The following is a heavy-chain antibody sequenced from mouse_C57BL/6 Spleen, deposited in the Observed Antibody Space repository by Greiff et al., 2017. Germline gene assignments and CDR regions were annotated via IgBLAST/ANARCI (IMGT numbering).Heavy chain of an antibody. V-gene: IGHV1-52*01. D-gene: IGHD2-5*01. CDR1: GFTFTSYR. CDR3: ARWTAYYSNYDYYAMDY. J-gene: IGHJ4*01. CDR2: IDPSDSET. Sequence: QVQLQQPGAELVRPGSSVKLSCKASGFTFTSYRMHWVKQRPIQGLEWIGNIDPSDSETHYNQKFKDKATLTVDKSSSTAYMQLSSLTSEDSAVYYCARWTAYYSNYDYYAMDYWGQGTSVTVSS.